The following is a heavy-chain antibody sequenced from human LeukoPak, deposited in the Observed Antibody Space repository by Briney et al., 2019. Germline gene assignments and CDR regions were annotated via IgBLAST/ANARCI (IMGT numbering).Heavy chain of an antibody. D-gene: IGHD3-3*01. CDR3: ARGKTRITIFGVVSENWFDP. J-gene: IGHJ5*02. CDR1: GGSFSGYY. Sequence: PSETLSLTCAVYGGSFSGYYWSWIRKPPGKGLEWVGEINHGGSTNYNPSLKSRVTISVDTSKNQFSMKLSSVTAADTAVYYCARGKTRITIFGVVSENWFDPWGQGTLVTVSS. V-gene: IGHV4-34*01. CDR2: INHGGST.